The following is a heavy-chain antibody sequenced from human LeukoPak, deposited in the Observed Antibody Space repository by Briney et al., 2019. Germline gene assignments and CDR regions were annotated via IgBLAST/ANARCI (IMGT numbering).Heavy chain of an antibody. CDR1: GFTFSSYA. J-gene: IGHJ4*02. V-gene: IGHV3-23*01. Sequence: GGSLRLSCAASGFTFSSYAMSWVRQAPGKGLEWVSAISGSGGSTYYADSVKGRFTISRDNSKNTLYLQMNSLRAEDTAVYYCAKDRYCSGGSCHSGFDCWGQGTLVTVSS. CDR2: ISGSGGST. D-gene: IGHD2-15*01. CDR3: AKDRYCSGGSCHSGFDC.